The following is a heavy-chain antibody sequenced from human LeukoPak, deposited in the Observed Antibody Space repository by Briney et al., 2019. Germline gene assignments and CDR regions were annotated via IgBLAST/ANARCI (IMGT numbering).Heavy chain of an antibody. V-gene: IGHV1-18*01. CDR1: GYTLSGFV. Sequence: ASVKVSCRASGYTLSGFVISWVRQAPGQGLEWVGWITTYNGDKKYAERFQGRVTMTTDTSTSTYYMELRKLRTDDTATYYCARDCSNGVCYPRDYWGQGTLVSV. CDR2: ITTYNGDK. D-gene: IGHD2-8*01. CDR3: ARDCSNGVCYPRDY. J-gene: IGHJ4*02.